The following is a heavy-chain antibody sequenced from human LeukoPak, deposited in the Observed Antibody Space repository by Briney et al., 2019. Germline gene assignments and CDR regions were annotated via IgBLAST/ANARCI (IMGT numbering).Heavy chain of an antibody. CDR3: AKVRGALYFFDY. Sequence: GGSLRHSCAASGFTFSSYGMHWVRQAPGKGLEWVAFIRYDGSNKYYADSVKGRFTISRDNSKNTLYLQMNSLRAEDTAVYYCAKVRGALYFFDYWGQGALVTVSS. V-gene: IGHV3-30*02. D-gene: IGHD1-26*01. CDR2: IRYDGSNK. CDR1: GFTFSSYG. J-gene: IGHJ4*02.